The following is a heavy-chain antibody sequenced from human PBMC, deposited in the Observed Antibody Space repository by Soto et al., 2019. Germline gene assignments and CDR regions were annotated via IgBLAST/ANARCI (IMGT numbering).Heavy chain of an antibody. Sequence: ASVKVSCKASGYTFPSSDINWVRQATGQGLEWMGWMNPNSGNTGYAQKFQGRVTMTRNTSISTAYMELSSLRSEDTAVYYCARAFITIFGVVPSDWFDPWGQGTLVTVSS. V-gene: IGHV1-8*01. CDR2: MNPNSGNT. CDR1: GYTFPSSD. J-gene: IGHJ5*02. CDR3: ARAFITIFGVVPSDWFDP. D-gene: IGHD3-3*01.